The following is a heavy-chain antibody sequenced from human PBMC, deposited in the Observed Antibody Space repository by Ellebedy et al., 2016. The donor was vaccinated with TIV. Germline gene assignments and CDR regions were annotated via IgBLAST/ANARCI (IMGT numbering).Heavy chain of an antibody. J-gene: IGHJ6*02. CDR2: ISTYNGYT. V-gene: IGHV1-18*04. CDR1: GYTFTSYG. D-gene: IGHD3-10*01. Sequence: AASVKVSCKASGYTFTSYGISWARQAPGQGLEWMGWISTYNGYTNYAEKLQGRVTMTTDTSTSTAYMELRSLRSDDTAVYYCARVLSFGTRVPGDVWGQGTTVTVSS. CDR3: ARVLSFGTRVPGDV.